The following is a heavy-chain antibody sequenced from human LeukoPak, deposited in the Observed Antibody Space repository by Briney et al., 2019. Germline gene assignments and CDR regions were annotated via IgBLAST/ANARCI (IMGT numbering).Heavy chain of an antibody. CDR2: IYYKGDT. V-gene: IGHV4-59*13. CDR1: GASISDYF. Sequence: PSETLSLTCTVSGASISDYFWSWIRQSPGKGLEWIGYIYYKGDTNYNPSLTSRVTISMNTSKNQFSLKLKSVTSADTAVYYCARDRRHCTGGTCYLDPYFDYWGQGTLVTVSS. CDR3: ARDRRHCTGGTCYLDPYFDY. D-gene: IGHD2-8*02. J-gene: IGHJ4*02.